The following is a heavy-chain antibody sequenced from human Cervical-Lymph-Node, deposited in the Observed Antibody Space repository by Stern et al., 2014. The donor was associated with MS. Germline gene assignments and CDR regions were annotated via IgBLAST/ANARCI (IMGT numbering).Heavy chain of an antibody. CDR1: GFKFSNYA. V-gene: IGHV3-30*01. D-gene: IGHD3-10*01. CDR2: ISSDGTTQ. J-gene: IGHJ5*02. CDR3: ATSAGSLDS. Sequence: VQLEESGGGVVQPGRSLRLSCAASGFKFSNYAVHWVRQAPGKGLQWLSIISSDGTTQYYADSVKGRFTVSRDNSKNTVSLQMHSLRPDDTALYFCATSAGSLDSWGQGTLVTVSS.